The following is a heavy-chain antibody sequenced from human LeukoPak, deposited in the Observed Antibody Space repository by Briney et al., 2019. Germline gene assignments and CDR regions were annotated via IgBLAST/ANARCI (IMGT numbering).Heavy chain of an antibody. J-gene: IGHJ5*02. CDR1: GGSLSNYY. CDR2: IYYSGIT. D-gene: IGHD3-10*01. V-gene: IGHV4-59*01. Sequence: PSVTLSLTCTVSGGSLSNYYWSWIRQYPGQGLEWLGYIYYSGITTYNSSLKSRVTISVDTSKNQFSLKLTSVTAADTAVYYCARAGGNRFDPWGQGILVTVSS. CDR3: ARAGGNRFDP.